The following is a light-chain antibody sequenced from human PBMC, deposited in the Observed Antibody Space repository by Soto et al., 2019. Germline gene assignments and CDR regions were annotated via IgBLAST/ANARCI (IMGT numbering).Light chain of an antibody. V-gene: IGLV2-14*03. CDR2: DVS. CDR1: SRDVGGCNY. CDR3: SSYRSSSTLSV. Sequence: QALLTQPASGSCFPGQSITSSCTGTSRDVGGCNYVSGYQQHPGTAPKLILYDVSNRPSGVSNRFSGSKSGNTASLPISGLQAEDEADYYCSSYRSSSTLSVFGTGTKVTVL. J-gene: IGLJ1*01.